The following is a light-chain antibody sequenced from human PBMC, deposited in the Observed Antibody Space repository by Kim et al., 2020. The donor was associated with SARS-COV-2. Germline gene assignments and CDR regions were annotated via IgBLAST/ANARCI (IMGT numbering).Light chain of an antibody. CDR3: CSYAGSSTLV. J-gene: IGLJ2*01. CDR2: EVS. Sequence: QSALTQPASVSGSPGQSITIPCTGTSSDVGSYNLVSWYQQHPGKAPKLMIYEVSKRPSGVSNRFSGSKSGNTASLTISGLQAEDEADYYCCSYAGSSTLVFGVGTQLTVL. V-gene: IGLV2-23*02. CDR1: SSDVGSYNL.